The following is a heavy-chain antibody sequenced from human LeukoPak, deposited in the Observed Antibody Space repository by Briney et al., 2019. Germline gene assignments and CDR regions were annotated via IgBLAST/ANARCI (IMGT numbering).Heavy chain of an antibody. J-gene: IGHJ4*02. D-gene: IGHD3-22*01. Sequence: SETLSLACAVYGGSFSGYYWSWIRQPPGKGLEWIGEINHSGSTNYNPSLKSRVTISVDTSKKQSSLKLSSVTAADTAVYYCVTYYFDSSGPKKNYWGQGTLVTVSS. CDR3: VTYYFDSSGPKKNY. CDR1: GGSFSGYY. CDR2: INHSGST. V-gene: IGHV4-34*01.